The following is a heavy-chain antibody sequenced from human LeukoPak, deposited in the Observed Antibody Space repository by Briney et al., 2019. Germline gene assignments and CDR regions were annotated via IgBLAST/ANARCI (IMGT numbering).Heavy chain of an antibody. CDR1: GSSFSSYW. D-gene: IGHD6-19*01. V-gene: IGHV5-51*01. Sequence: GESLKISCKASGSSFSSYWFGWVRQMPGKGLEWMGTIYPGDSDTKSSPSFQGQVTISADKSISTAYLQWSSLKASDTAMYYCATRRGLADPGAMDVWGQGTTVTVSS. CDR2: IYPGDSDT. J-gene: IGHJ6*02. CDR3: ATRRGLADPGAMDV.